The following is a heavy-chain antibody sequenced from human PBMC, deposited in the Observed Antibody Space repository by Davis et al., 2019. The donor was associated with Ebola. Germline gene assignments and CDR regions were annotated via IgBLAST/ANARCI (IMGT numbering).Heavy chain of an antibody. CDR2: IDPSDSYT. D-gene: IGHD1-1*01. J-gene: IGHJ5*02. V-gene: IGHV5-10-1*01. CDR1: GYSFTSYW. Sequence: GESLKISCKGSGYSFTSYWISWVRQMPGKGLEWMGRIDPSDSYTNYSPSFQGHVTISADKSISTAYLQWSSLKASDTAMYYCARHHLGTTGRAAWFDPWGQGTLVTVSS. CDR3: ARHHLGTTGRAAWFDP.